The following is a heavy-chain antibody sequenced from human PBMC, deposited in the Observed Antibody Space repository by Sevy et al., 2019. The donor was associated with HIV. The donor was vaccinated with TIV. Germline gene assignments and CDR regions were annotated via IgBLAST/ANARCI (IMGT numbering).Heavy chain of an antibody. V-gene: IGHV3-48*01. Sequence: GGSLRLSCVTSGFSFSSYSMNWVRQAPGKGLEWVSYISSSSGTIRYAASVKGRLTISRDNAKYSLFLQMNSLGAEDTAVYYCARDDHWAFDYWGQGALVTVSS. CDR2: ISSSSGTI. D-gene: IGHD7-27*01. CDR3: ARDDHWAFDY. J-gene: IGHJ4*02. CDR1: GFSFSSYS.